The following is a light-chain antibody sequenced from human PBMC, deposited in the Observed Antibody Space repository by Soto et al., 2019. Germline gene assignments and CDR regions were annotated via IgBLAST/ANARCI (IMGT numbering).Light chain of an antibody. CDR1: QSISSY. CDR3: QQSYSTPFT. J-gene: IGKJ3*01. Sequence: DIQMTQYPSSLSASVGDRVTITCRASQSISSYLNWYQQKPGKAPKLLIYAASSLQSGVPSRFSGSGSGTDFTLTISSLQPEDFATYYCQQSYSTPFTVGRGTKVDIK. CDR2: AAS. V-gene: IGKV1-39*01.